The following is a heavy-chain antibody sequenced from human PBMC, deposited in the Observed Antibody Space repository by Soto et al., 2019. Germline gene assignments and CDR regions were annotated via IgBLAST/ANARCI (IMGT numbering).Heavy chain of an antibody. D-gene: IGHD3-22*01. J-gene: IGHJ4*02. CDR3: ARVRDYYDSPFDH. V-gene: IGHV1-69*01. Sequence: QVKLVQSGTEVKKPGSSVKVSCKASGDSFSSYAMSWVRQAPGQGLEWMGGIIPMFGTANYAQKFQGRITITADESTRTAYMKLSSLTSEDTAVYYCARVRDYYDSPFDHWGQGTLVTVSS. CDR2: IIPMFGTA. CDR1: GDSFSSYA.